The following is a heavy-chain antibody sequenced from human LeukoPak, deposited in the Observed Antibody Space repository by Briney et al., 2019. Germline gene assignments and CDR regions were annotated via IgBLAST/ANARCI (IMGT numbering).Heavy chain of an antibody. CDR3: ARDRETRQWLSYYFEY. V-gene: IGHV3-33*01. CDR2: IWYDGTNE. J-gene: IGHJ4*02. D-gene: IGHD6-19*01. Sequence: GTSLRLSCAASEFIFRNYGIHWVRQAPGKGLEWLAVIWYDGTNEYYADSVKGRFTVSRDNFKNTAYLQMNSLRVEDTAVYFCARDRETRQWLSYYFEYWGQGTLVTVSS. CDR1: EFIFRNYG.